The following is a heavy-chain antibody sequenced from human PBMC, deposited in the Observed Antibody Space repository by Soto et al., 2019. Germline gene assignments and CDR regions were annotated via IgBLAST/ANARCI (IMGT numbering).Heavy chain of an antibody. Sequence: PGGSLRVSCAVSGFTFSSYGMQWVRPAPGKGLERVAVIWYDGSNKYYADSGKVRFTISRDNSRNTVYLPLNIMRAEDTPVHYCATARPMYSSTHLSRKIFDYWGQGTLVTVSS. CDR1: GFTFSSYG. J-gene: IGHJ4*02. D-gene: IGHD6-13*01. CDR2: IWYDGSNK. V-gene: IGHV3-33*01. CDR3: ATARPMYSSTHLSRKIFDY.